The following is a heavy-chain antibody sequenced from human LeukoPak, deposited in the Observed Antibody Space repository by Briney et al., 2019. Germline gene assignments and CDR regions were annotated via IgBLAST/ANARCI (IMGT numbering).Heavy chain of an antibody. CDR2: ISSSSSPI. V-gene: IGHV3-48*01. D-gene: IGHD2-2*01. J-gene: IGHJ4*02. Sequence: GGSLRLSCAASGFTFSSYSMNWVRQAPGKGLEWVSYISSSSSPIYYADSVKGRFTISRDNAKNSLYLQMNSLRAEDTAVYYCARDWVDCSSTSCYWGQGTLVTVSS. CDR3: ARDWVDCSSTSCY. CDR1: GFTFSSYS.